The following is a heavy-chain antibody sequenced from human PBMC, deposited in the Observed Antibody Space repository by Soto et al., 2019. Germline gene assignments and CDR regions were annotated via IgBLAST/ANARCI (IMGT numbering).Heavy chain of an antibody. V-gene: IGHV4-34*01. Sequence: QVQLQQWGAGLLKPSETLSLTCAVYGGSFSGYYWSWIRQPPGKGLEWIGEINHSGSTNYNPSLKSRVTISVDPSKNQFSLKLSSVTAADTAVYYCARIERYYYGSGSYYRSKSFDYWGQGTLVTVSS. J-gene: IGHJ4*02. D-gene: IGHD3-10*01. CDR3: ARIERYYYGSGSYYRSKSFDY. CDR1: GGSFSGYY. CDR2: INHSGST.